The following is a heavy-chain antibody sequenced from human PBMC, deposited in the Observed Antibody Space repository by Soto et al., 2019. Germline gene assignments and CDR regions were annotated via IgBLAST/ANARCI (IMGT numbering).Heavy chain of an antibody. D-gene: IGHD1-1*01. CDR3: ARGSGIVALPGELEDVNYDY. CDR2: NNESGSK. CDR1: GQSFSGHS. J-gene: IGHJ4*02. Sequence: QVQLQQWGAGLVKPSETLSLSCAVYGQSFSGHSWAWIRQPPGKGLEWIGENNESGSKYYNPSLKSGVTISTDTSKNQFSLKLSSVGAADTAAYFCARGSGIVALPGELEDVNYDYWGQGTLVNVSS. V-gene: IGHV4-34*01.